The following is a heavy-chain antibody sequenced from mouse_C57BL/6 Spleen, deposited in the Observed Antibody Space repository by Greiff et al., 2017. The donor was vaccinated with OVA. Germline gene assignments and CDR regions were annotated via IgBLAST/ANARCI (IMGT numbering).Heavy chain of an antibody. CDR2: IHPNSGST. J-gene: IGHJ1*03. V-gene: IGHV1-64*01. D-gene: IGHD2-5*01. CDR3: ARGDYSNYWYFDV. Sequence: QVQLKQSGAELVKPGASVKLSCKASGYTFTSYWMHWVKQRPGQGLEWIGMIHPNSGSTNYNEKFKSKATLTVDKSSSTAYMQLSSLTSEDSAVYYCARGDYSNYWYFDVWGTGTTVTVSS. CDR1: GYTFTSYW.